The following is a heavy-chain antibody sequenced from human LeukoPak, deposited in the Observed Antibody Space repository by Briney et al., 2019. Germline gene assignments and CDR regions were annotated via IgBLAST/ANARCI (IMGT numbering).Heavy chain of an antibody. J-gene: IGHJ3*02. CDR1: GFTFRSYE. Sequence: GESLKISCAASGFTFRSYEMNWVRQAPGKGLEWVSYICSSGSTVYYADSVKGRFTVSRDNAKNSLYLQMNSLRAEDTAVYYCARPLEDCTEDVCNRLNTFDMWGQGTMVTVSS. CDR3: ARPLEDCTEDVCNRLNTFDM. D-gene: IGHD2-8*01. CDR2: ICSSGSTV. V-gene: IGHV3-48*03.